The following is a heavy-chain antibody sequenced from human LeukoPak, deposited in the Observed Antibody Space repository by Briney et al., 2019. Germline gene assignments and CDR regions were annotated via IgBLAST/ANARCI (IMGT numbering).Heavy chain of an antibody. Sequence: GGSLRLSCAASGFTFSSYWMSWVRQAPGKGLEWVANIKQDGSEKYYVDSVKGRFTISRDNAKNSLYLQMNSLRAEDTAVYYCARGRQLERRFRGNWFDPWGQGTLVTVSS. V-gene: IGHV3-7*01. D-gene: IGHD1-1*01. CDR1: GFTFSSYW. CDR3: ARGRQLERRFRGNWFDP. CDR2: IKQDGSEK. J-gene: IGHJ5*02.